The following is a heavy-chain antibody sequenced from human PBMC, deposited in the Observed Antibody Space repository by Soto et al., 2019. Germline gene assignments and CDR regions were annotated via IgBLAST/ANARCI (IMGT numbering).Heavy chain of an antibody. CDR2: IYYSGST. V-gene: IGHV4-31*01. CDR1: GGSVISGGYY. CDR3: ARAVFVRYWYFDL. J-gene: IGHJ2*01. Sequence: QVQLQESGPGLVQPSQTLSLTCTVSGGSVISGGYYWSWIRQHPGKGLEWIGYIYYSGSTYYNPSLTSLVTLSVDTSKIHFSLKLSSVTAADTAVYYCARAVFVRYWYFDLWGRGTLVTVSS. D-gene: IGHD3-3*01.